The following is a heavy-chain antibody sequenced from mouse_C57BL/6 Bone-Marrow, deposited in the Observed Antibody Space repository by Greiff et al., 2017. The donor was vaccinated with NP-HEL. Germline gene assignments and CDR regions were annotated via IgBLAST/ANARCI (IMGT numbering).Heavy chain of an antibody. V-gene: IGHV1-15*01. Sequence: VQLKESGAELVRPGASVTLSCKASGYTFTDYEMHWVKQTPVHGLEWIGAIDPETGGTAYNQKFKGKAILTADKSSSTAYMELRSLTSEDSAVYYCTIYLLDAMDYWGQGTSVTVSS. CDR3: TIYLLDAMDY. D-gene: IGHD2-1*01. J-gene: IGHJ4*01. CDR1: GYTFTDYE. CDR2: IDPETGGT.